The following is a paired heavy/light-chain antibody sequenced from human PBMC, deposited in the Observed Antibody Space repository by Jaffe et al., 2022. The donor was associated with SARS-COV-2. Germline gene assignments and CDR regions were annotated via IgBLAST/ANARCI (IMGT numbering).Heavy chain of an antibody. V-gene: IGHV4-39*02. CDR2: IFYSGTT. CDR1: GDSIRSTNYY. D-gene: IGHD1-20*01. Sequence: QVQLQESGPGLVKPSETLSVTCTVSGDSIRSTNYYWAWIRQPPGKGLEWIGSIFYSGTTYYNPSLKSRVTISIDTSKKHFSLRLSSVTASDTAVYYCARESITTPGNPVDYWGQGSLLTVSS. CDR3: ARESITTPGNPVDY. J-gene: IGHJ4*02.
Light chain of an antibody. Sequence: QSVLTQPPSASGTPGQRVSISCSGSNSNIGSSPVNWYQHLPGTAPKLLIYDTTQRPSGVPDRFSGSKSGTSASLAISGLQSDDEADYYCSVWDESLNGPVFGGGTKLTVL. J-gene: IGLJ3*02. CDR3: SVWDESLNGPV. CDR2: DTT. V-gene: IGLV1-44*01. CDR1: NSNIGSSP.